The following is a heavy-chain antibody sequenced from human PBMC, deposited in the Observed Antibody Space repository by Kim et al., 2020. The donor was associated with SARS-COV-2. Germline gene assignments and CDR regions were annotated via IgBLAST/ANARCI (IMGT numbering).Heavy chain of an antibody. CDR3: AREKMYEMVAAFDY. J-gene: IGHJ4*02. V-gene: IGHV4-34*01. CDR1: GGSFSGYY. D-gene: IGHD2-15*01. CDR2: INHSGST. Sequence: SETLSLTCAVYGGSFSGYYWSWIRQPPGKGLEWIGEINHSGSTNYNPSLKSRVTISVDTSKNQFSLKLSSVTAADTAVYYCAREKMYEMVAAFDYWGQGT.